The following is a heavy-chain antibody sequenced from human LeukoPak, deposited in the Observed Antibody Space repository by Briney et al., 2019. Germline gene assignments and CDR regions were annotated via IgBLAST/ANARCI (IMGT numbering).Heavy chain of an antibody. D-gene: IGHD5-12*01. Sequence: GGSLRLSCAASGFTVSSNYMSWVRQAPGKGLEWVSVIYSGGSTYYADSVRGRFTISRDNSKNTLYLQMNSLRAEDTAVYYCARVRGGYDLAYFDYWGQGTLVTVSS. CDR1: GFTVSSNY. CDR2: IYSGGST. CDR3: ARVRGGYDLAYFDY. V-gene: IGHV3-66*01. J-gene: IGHJ4*02.